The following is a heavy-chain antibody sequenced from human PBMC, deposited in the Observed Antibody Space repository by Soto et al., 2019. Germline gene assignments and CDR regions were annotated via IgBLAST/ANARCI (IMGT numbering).Heavy chain of an antibody. J-gene: IGHJ6*02. V-gene: IGHV3-53*01. CDR3: VRPLSSGRNYGKDV. CDR1: GLTVGANY. D-gene: IGHD3-10*01. Sequence: VHLVESGGGLIQPGGSLRLSCAASGLTVGANYMSWVRQAPGMGLEWVSAIYYNGTTYYADSVKGRFTISRDTSKNTLSLQMDSLRVEDTAVYYCVRPLSSGRNYGKDVWGQGTTVTVSS. CDR2: IYYNGTT.